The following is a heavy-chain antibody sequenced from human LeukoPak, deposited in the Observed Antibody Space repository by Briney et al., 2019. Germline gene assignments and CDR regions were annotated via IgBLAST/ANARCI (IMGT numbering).Heavy chain of an antibody. V-gene: IGHV4-39*01. CDR2: IYSSGST. J-gene: IGHJ4*02. CDR3: AKSGGYGLIDY. D-gene: IGHD1-26*01. Sequence: SETLSLTCTVSGASISGSGYYWGWIRQPPGKGLEWIGSIYSSGSTYYNASLQSRVTISIETSKIQISLRLNSVTAADTAMYYCAKSGGYGLIDYWGQGTLVTVSS. CDR1: GASISGSGYY.